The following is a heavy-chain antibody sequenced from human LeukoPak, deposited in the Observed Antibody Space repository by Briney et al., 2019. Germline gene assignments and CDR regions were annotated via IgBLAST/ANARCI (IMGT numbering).Heavy chain of an antibody. CDR2: INGDGSER. CDR3: MRDWPDTLGAH. CDR1: GFSLSNYW. J-gene: IGHJ4*02. V-gene: IGHV3-7*01. Sequence: PGGSLRLSCVFSGFSLSNYWMTWVRQAPGKGPEWVAIINGDGSERYYVDSVKGRFAISRDNARNTLDLQMNSLRVEDTAMYYCMRDWPDTLGAHWGQGSLVSVSS. D-gene: IGHD1-26*01.